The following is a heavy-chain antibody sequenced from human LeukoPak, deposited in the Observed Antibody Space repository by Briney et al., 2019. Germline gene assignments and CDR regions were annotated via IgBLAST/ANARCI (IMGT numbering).Heavy chain of an antibody. J-gene: IGHJ6*02. CDR2: INHSGST. CDR1: GGSFSGYY. CDR3: ARGLTYYYDSSGYYPEVLYYYGMDV. V-gene: IGHV4-34*01. D-gene: IGHD3-22*01. Sequence: SETLSLTCAVYGGSFSGYYWSWIRQPPGKGLEWIGEINHSGSTNYNPSLKSRVTISVDTSKNQFSLKLSSVTAADTAVYYCARGLTYYYDSSGYYPEVLYYYGMDVWGQGTTVTVSS.